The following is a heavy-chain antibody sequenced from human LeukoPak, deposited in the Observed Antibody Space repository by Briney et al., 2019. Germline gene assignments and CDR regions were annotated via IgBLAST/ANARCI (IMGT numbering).Heavy chain of an antibody. CDR2: IYSDNT. Sequence: GGSVRLSCTVSGFTVSSNSMSWVRQAPGKGLEWVSFIYSDNTHYSDSVKGRFTISRDNSKNTLYLQMNSLRAEDTAVYYCAKWAVVTKIFDYWGQGTLVTVSS. J-gene: IGHJ4*02. CDR3: AKWAVVTKIFDY. V-gene: IGHV3-53*01. D-gene: IGHD4-23*01. CDR1: GFTVSSNS.